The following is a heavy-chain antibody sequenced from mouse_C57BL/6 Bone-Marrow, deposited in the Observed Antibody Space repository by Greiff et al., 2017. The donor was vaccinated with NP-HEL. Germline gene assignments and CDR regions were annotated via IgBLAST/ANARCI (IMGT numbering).Heavy chain of an antibody. D-gene: IGHD2-3*01. CDR1: GYSITSGYY. V-gene: IGHV3-6*01. CDR3: ARVLFYATDY. J-gene: IGHJ4*01. CDR2: ISYDGSN. Sequence: DVQLQESGPGLVKPSQSLSLTCSVTGYSITSGYYWNWIRQFPGNKLEWMGYISYDGSNNYNPSLKNRISITRDTSKNQFFLKLNSVTTEDTATYYCARVLFYATDYWGQGTSVTVSS.